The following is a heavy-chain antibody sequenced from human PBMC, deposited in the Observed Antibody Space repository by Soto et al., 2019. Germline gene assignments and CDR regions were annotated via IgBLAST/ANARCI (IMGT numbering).Heavy chain of an antibody. CDR1: GFTFSSYW. CDR3: ARVAIEAARPYWYFDL. J-gene: IGHJ2*01. Sequence: GGSLRLSCAASGFTFSSYWMSWVRQAPGKGLEWVANIKQDGSEKYYVDSVKGRFTISRDNAKNSLYLQMNSLRAADRAVYYCARVAIEAARPYWYFDLWGRGTLVTAPQ. V-gene: IGHV3-7*01. CDR2: IKQDGSEK. D-gene: IGHD6-6*01.